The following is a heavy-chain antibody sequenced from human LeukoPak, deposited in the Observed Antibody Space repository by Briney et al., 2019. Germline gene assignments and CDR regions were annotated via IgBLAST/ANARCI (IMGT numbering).Heavy chain of an antibody. V-gene: IGHV1-18*01. CDR3: ARTTDAKYSSSSAVDY. J-gene: IGHJ4*02. CDR2: ISAYNGNT. D-gene: IGHD6-6*01. CDR1: GYTFTSYG. Sequence: ASVKVSCKASGYTFTSYGISWVRQAPGQGLEWMGWISAYNGNTNYAQKLQGRVTMTTDTSTSTAYMELRSLRSDDTAVYYCARTTDAKYSSSSAVDYWGQGTLVTVSS.